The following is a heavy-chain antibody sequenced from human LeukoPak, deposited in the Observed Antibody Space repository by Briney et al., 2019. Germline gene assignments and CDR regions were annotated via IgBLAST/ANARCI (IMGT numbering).Heavy chain of an antibody. CDR1: GYTFTSYG. D-gene: IGHD3-22*01. CDR3: ARDQGFYDSSGYMVY. V-gene: IGHV1-2*02. CDR2: INPNSGGT. J-gene: IGHJ4*02. Sequence: GASVKVSCKASGYTFTSYGISWVRQAPGQGLEWMGWINPNSGGTNYAQKFQGRVTMTRDTSISTAYMDLSRLRSDDTAVYYCARDQGFYDSSGYMVYWGQGTLVTVSS.